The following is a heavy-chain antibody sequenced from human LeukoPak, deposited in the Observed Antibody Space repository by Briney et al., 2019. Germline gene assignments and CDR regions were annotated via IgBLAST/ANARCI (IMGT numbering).Heavy chain of an antibody. V-gene: IGHV3-15*01. CDR1: GFSFTNAW. Sequence: GGSLRLSCAASGFSFTNAWMSWVRQAPGKVLEWVGRIKVKTDVETTDYAAPVKGRFSISRDDSKNTLYLQMNSLKTEDAAVYYCMSHGGEGYWGQGTLVTVSS. J-gene: IGHJ4*02. CDR3: MSHGGEGY. D-gene: IGHD3-16*01. CDR2: IKVKTDVETT.